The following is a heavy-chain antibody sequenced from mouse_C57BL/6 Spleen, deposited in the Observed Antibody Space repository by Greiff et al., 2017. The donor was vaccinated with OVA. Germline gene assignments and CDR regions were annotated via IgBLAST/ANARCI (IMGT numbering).Heavy chain of an antibody. Sequence: VQLQQPGAELVRPGSSVKLSCKASGYTFTSYWMHWVKQRPIQGLEWIGNIDPSDSETHYNQKFKDKATLTVDKSSSTAYMQLSSLTSEDSAVYYCARSPSYGNYEYWGQGTLVTVSA. D-gene: IGHD2-1*01. CDR1: GYTFTSYW. V-gene: IGHV1-52*01. J-gene: IGHJ3*01. CDR2: IDPSDSET. CDR3: ARSPSYGNYEY.